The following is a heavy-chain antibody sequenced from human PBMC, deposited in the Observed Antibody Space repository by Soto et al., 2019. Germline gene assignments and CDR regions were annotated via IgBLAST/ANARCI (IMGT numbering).Heavy chain of an antibody. CDR1: GGSISTGGYF. CDR2: IYYNGRT. Sequence: SETLSLTCAVSGGSISTGGYFWSWIRQHPGEGLECLGSIYYNGRTYNNPSLKGRVTMSVDTSKNQFSLWLSSVTAADTAVYYCARTRFLERLLIDSWGQGTLVTVSS. CDR3: ARTRFLERLLIDS. V-gene: IGHV4-31*11. D-gene: IGHD3-3*01. J-gene: IGHJ4*02.